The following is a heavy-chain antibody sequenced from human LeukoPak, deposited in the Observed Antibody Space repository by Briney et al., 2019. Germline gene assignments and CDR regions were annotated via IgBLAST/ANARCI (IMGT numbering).Heavy chain of an antibody. CDR1: GFTVSSNY. Sequence: GGSLRLYCAAAGFTVSSNYMSWVRQAPGKGLEWVSVIYSGGSTYYADSVKGRFTISRHNSKNTLYLQMNSLRAEDTAVYYCVRDSVAGNKGYFDYWGQGTLVTVSS. D-gene: IGHD6-19*01. V-gene: IGHV3-53*01. CDR2: IYSGGST. CDR3: VRDSVAGNKGYFDY. J-gene: IGHJ4*02.